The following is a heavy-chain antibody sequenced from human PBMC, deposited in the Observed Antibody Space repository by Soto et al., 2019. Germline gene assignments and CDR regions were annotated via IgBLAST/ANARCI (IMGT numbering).Heavy chain of an antibody. V-gene: IGHV3-23*01. CDR2: ISGSGGST. J-gene: IGHJ4*02. D-gene: IGHD6-6*01. CDR3: AKDLVLYSSSSPHYFDY. CDR1: GFTFSSYA. Sequence: EVQLLESGGGLVQPGGSLRLSCAASGFTFSSYAMSWVRQAPGKGLECISVISGSGGSTYYADSVKGRFTISRDKSKNTWYLKMNSLRAEDSATYYCAKDLVLYSSSSPHYFDYWGQGSLVTVSS.